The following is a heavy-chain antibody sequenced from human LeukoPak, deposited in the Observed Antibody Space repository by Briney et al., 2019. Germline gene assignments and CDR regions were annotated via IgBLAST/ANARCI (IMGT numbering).Heavy chain of an antibody. CDR2: MNPNSGNT. CDR1: GYTFTSYD. V-gene: IGHV1-8*01. J-gene: IGHJ6*03. CDR3: ARRGGVVKGTRPNYYYYYMDV. Sequence: ASVKVSCKASGYTFTSYDINWVRQATGQGLEWMGWMNPNSGNTGYAQKFQGRVTMTRDMSTSTVYMELSSLRSEDTAVYYCARRGGVVKGTRPNYYYYYMDVWGKGTTVTVSS. D-gene: IGHD2-2*01.